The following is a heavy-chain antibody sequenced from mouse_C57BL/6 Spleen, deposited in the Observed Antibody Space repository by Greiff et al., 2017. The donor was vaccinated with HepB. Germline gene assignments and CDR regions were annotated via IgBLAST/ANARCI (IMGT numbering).Heavy chain of an antibody. V-gene: IGHV1-7*01. CDR1: GYTFTSYW. J-gene: IGHJ2*01. CDR3: AKAHDRARYFDY. D-gene: IGHD3-1*01. CDR2: INPSSGYT. Sequence: QVQLQQSGAELAKPGASVKLSCKASGYTFTSYWMHWVKQRPGQGLEWIGYINPSSGYTKYNQKFKDKATLTADISSSTAYMQLSSLTYEDSAVYYCAKAHDRARYFDYWGQGTTLTVSS.